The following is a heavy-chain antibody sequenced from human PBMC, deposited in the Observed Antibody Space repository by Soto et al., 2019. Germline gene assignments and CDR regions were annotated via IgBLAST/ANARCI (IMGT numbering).Heavy chain of an antibody. CDR1: GGSISSSSYY. CDR2: IYYSGST. D-gene: IGHD3-10*01. Sequence: SETLSLTCTVSGGSISSSSYYWGWIRQPPGKGLEWIGSIYYSGSTYYNPSLKSRVTISVDTSKNQFSLKLSSVTAADTAVYYCARHVYGSGSYYFHYYYYGMDVWGQGTTVTVSS. CDR3: ARHVYGSGSYYFHYYYYGMDV. J-gene: IGHJ6*02. V-gene: IGHV4-39*01.